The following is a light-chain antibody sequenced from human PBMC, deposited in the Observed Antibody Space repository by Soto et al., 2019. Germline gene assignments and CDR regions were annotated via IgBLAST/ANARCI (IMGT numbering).Light chain of an antibody. CDR3: LQHKTFLT. V-gene: IGKV1-17*03. CDR2: AAT. Sequence: DIQMAQSPSVLSASVGGRVAITFRASQGVGTYLACFQQKPGKVPKRMIFAATSLQGGVPTRFRGSGSGTEFTLTISSLQPEDFATYYCLQHKTFLTFGGGTKVDIK. CDR1: QGVGTY. J-gene: IGKJ4*01.